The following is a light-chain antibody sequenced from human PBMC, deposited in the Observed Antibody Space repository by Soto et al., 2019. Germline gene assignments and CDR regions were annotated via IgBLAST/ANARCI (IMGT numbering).Light chain of an antibody. CDR2: EVV. CDR3: KSYDGSNTYV. Sequence: QSVLTQPPSASGSPGQSVTISCTGTKNDIGVYDFVSWYQHHPGKAPRLIIYEVVQRPSGVPDRFSGSKSGNTASLTVSGLQAEDEADYFCKSYDGSNTYVFGSGTKV. J-gene: IGLJ1*01. V-gene: IGLV2-8*01. CDR1: KNDIGVYDF.